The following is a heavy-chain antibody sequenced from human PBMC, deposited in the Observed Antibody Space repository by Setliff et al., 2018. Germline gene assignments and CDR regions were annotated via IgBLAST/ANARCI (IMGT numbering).Heavy chain of an antibody. J-gene: IGHJ4*02. D-gene: IGHD1-7*01. CDR3: AKPRLELRWGFEY. CDR1: GFTFTDYA. V-gene: IGHV3-23*03. Sequence: GGSLRLSCVASGFTFTDYAMIWVSQAPGKGLEWVSTIYRGDRSTCYADSVQGRFIIFRDGSKNTLYLQMDSLRGEDTAVYYCAKPRLELRWGFEYWGQGTPVTVSS. CDR2: IYRGDRST.